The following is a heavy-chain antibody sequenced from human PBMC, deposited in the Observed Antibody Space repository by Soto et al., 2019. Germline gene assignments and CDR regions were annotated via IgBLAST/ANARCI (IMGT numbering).Heavy chain of an antibody. V-gene: IGHV4-38-2*01. CDR3: ARVPAPYSDNYYYGMDV. CDR2: IYHSGYT. Sequence: PSETLSLTCAVSGYSISNGYYWGWIRQPPGEGLEWIGIIYHSGYTYYNPSLKSRVTMSADTSKNQFSLRLTSVTAADTAVYYCARVPAPYSDNYYYGMDVWGEGTTVTVSS. D-gene: IGHD2-15*01. J-gene: IGHJ6*04. CDR1: GYSISNGYY.